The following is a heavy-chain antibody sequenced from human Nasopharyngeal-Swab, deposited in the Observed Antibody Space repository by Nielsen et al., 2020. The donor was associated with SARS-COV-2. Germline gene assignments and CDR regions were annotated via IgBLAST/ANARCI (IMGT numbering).Heavy chain of an antibody. CDR3: AKASTTMDPEYFDY. CDR1: GFTFSSYG. D-gene: IGHD3-10*01. V-gene: IGHV3-30*18. Sequence: GGSLRLSCAASGFTFSSYGMHWVRQAPGKGLEWVAVISYDGSNKYYADSVKGRFTISRDNSKNTLYLQMNSLRAEDTAVYYCAKASTTMDPEYFDYWGQGTLVTVSS. J-gene: IGHJ4*02. CDR2: ISYDGSNK.